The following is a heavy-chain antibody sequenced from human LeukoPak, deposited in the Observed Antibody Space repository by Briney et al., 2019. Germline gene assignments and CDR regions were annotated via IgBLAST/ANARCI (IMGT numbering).Heavy chain of an antibody. D-gene: IGHD5-18*01. V-gene: IGHV3-21*01. Sequence: GGSLRLSCTAPGFTFSTYSMTWVRQAPGKGLEWVSSISDSSTYIYYTDSVKGRFTISRDNAKNSLYLQMNSLRADDAAVYYCAREPTSMGSDYWGQGTLVTVSS. CDR1: GFTFSTYS. CDR3: AREPTSMGSDY. J-gene: IGHJ4*02. CDR2: ISDSSTYI.